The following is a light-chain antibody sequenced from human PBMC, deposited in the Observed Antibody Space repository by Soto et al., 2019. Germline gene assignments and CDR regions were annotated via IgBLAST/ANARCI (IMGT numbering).Light chain of an antibody. V-gene: IGLV2-14*01. J-gene: IGLJ1*01. Sequence: QSALTQPASVSGSPGQSITISCTGTSSDVGGYNYASWYQQHPVKAPKLMIYDVTNRPSGVSDRFSGSKSGNTASLTISGPQAEDEADYYCSSYTSSSTPYVFGTGTKVTVL. CDR3: SSYTSSSTPYV. CDR1: SSDVGGYNY. CDR2: DVT.